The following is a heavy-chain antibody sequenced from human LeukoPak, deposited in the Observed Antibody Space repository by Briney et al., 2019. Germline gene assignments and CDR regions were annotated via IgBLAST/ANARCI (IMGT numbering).Heavy chain of an antibody. CDR1: GFTLSRNW. CDR3: AWGYCSGGDCFYFDV. V-gene: IGHV3-7*04. J-gene: IGHJ4*02. D-gene: IGHD2-15*01. Sequence: GGPLRLSCAATGFTLSRNWMSWVRQAPGKGLEWVANIKQDGSQKYYVDSVKGRFTISRDNAKNSLYLQMNSLRAEDTAVYYCAWGYCSGGDCFYFDVWGLGTLVTVSS. CDR2: IKQDGSQK.